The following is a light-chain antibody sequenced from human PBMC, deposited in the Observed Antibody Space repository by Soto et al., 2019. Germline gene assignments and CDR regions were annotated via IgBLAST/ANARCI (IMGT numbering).Light chain of an antibody. CDR3: AAWDDSLSGVV. Sequence: QAVVTQPPSASGTPGQRVTISCSGRSSNIGTYNVYWYQQLPGTTPRLLIYSNNQRPSGVPDRFSGSKSGTSASLAISGLRSEDEADYYCAAWDDSLSGVVFGGGTKVTVL. V-gene: IGLV1-47*02. CDR2: SNN. CDR1: SSNIGTYN. J-gene: IGLJ3*02.